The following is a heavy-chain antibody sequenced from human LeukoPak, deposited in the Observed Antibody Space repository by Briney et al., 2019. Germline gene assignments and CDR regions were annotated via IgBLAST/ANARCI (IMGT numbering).Heavy chain of an antibody. D-gene: IGHD2-2*01. J-gene: IGHJ5*02. CDR3: ARGGECSSTSCQNWFDP. CDR2: MNPNSGNT. CDR1: EYTITNYD. Sequence: ASVKVSCKASEYTITNYDINWVRQATGQGLEWMGWMNPNSGNTGYAQQFQGRVTITCNTSISTAYMELSSLRSEDTAVYYCARGGECSSTSCQNWFDPWGQGTLVTVSS. V-gene: IGHV1-8*03.